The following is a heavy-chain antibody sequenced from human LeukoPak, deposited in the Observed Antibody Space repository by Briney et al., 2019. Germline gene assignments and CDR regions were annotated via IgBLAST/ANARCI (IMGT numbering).Heavy chain of an antibody. CDR2: IRSTGGST. J-gene: IGHJ4*02. CDR3: AKDALGYCTGGVCSHFDY. D-gene: IGHD2-8*02. CDR1: GFTFSSYA. Sequence: GGSLRLSCAASGFTFSSYAMSWVRQAPGKGLEWVSAIRSTGGSTNYADSVKGRFTISRDNSKNTLFLQMNSLRAEDTAVYYCAKDALGYCTGGVCSHFDYWGQGTLVTVSS. V-gene: IGHV3-23*01.